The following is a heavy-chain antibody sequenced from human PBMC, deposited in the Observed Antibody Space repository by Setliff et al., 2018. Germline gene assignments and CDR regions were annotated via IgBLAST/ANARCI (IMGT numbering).Heavy chain of an antibody. V-gene: IGHV1-69*13. Sequence: SVKVSCKASGGTFSSYAISWVRQAPGQGLEWMGGIIPIFGTANYAQKFQGRVTSTADESTSTAYMELSSLRSEDTAVYYCASTPVDPYYYDSSGLNAFDIWGQGTMVTVSS. CDR1: GGTFSSYA. D-gene: IGHD3-22*01. J-gene: IGHJ3*02. CDR2: IIPIFGTA. CDR3: ASTPVDPYYYDSSGLNAFDI.